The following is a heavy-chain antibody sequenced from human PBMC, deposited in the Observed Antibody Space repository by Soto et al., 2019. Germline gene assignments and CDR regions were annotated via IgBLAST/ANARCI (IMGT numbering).Heavy chain of an antibody. CDR2: MNPNSGNT. J-gene: IGHJ4*02. CDR3: ARAKYYDFWRAYYLDY. CDR1: GYTFTSYD. V-gene: IGHV1-8*01. D-gene: IGHD3-3*01. Sequence: GASVKISWKASGYTFTSYDINWVRQATGQGLEWMGWMNPNSGNTGYAQKFQGRVTITTDESTSTAYMELSSLRSEDTALYYCARAKYYDFWRAYYLDYWGQGTLVTVSS.